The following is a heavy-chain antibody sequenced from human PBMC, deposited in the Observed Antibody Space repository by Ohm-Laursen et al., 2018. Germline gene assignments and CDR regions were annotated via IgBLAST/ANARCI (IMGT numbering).Heavy chain of an antibody. V-gene: IGHV3-9*01. CDR3: AKSPYYDSSGPLDY. J-gene: IGHJ4*02. D-gene: IGHD3-22*01. CDR1: GFTVSTNY. Sequence: SLRLSCAASGFTVSTNYMSWVRQAPGKGLEWVSGISWNSGSIGYADSVKGRFTISRDNAKNSLYLQMNSLRAEDTALYYCAKSPYYDSSGPLDYWGQGTLVTVSS. CDR2: ISWNSGSI.